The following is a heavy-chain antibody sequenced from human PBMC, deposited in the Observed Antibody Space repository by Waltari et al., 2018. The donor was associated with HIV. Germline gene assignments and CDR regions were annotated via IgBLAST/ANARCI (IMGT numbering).Heavy chain of an antibody. V-gene: IGHV4-39*01. Sequence: QLQLQESGPGLVKPSETLSLTCSVSGGSISSSYYYWGGIRQPPGKGLEWIGGVFYSGSTYDNPSLKSRVTISVDTSKNQFSLKLTSVTAADTAVYYCARHEPRNSWFDPWGQGTLVTVSS. D-gene: IGHD1-7*01. CDR2: VFYSGST. CDR1: GGSISSSYYY. J-gene: IGHJ5*02. CDR3: ARHEPRNSWFDP.